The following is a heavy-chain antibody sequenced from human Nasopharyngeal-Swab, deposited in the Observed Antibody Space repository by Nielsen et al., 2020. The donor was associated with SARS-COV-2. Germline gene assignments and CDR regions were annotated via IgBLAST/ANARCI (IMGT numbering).Heavy chain of an antibody. CDR3: ARVSLSPAPDY. CDR2: INQDGSVK. V-gene: IGHV3-7*05. CDR1: GFTFSDHW. J-gene: IGHJ4*02. D-gene: IGHD1-14*01. Sequence: GGSLRLSCEASGFTFSDHWMNWVRQAPGRGLEWVAHINQDGSVKGYMGSVKGRFTISRDNAKNSLYLQMDTLGAEDTALYYCARVSLSPAPDYWGQGTLVTVSS.